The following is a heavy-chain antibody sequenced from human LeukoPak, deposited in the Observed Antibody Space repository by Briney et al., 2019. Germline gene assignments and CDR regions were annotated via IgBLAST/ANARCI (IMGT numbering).Heavy chain of an antibody. D-gene: IGHD3/OR15-3a*01. CDR3: ARQTGSGLFILP. Sequence: SETLSLTCTVSGYSISSGYYWGWIRPPPGKGLGWIGSIYHSGSTYYNPSLKSRVTISVDTSKNQISLRLTSVTATDTAVYYCARQTGSGLFILPGGQGTLVTVSS. J-gene: IGHJ4*02. CDR2: IYHSGST. V-gene: IGHV4-38-2*02. CDR1: GYSISSGYY.